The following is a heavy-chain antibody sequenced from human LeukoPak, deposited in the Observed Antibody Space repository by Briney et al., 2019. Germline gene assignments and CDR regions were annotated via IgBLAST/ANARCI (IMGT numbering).Heavy chain of an antibody. CDR3: ARDVVWGSSWTHYFDY. J-gene: IGHJ4*02. Sequence: GASVKVSCKASGGTFSSYAISWVRQAPGQGLEWMGGIIPIFGTANYAQKFQGRVTITADESTSTAYMELSSLRSEDTAVYYCARDVVWGSSWTHYFDYWGQGTLVTVPS. CDR1: GGTFSSYA. V-gene: IGHV1-69*13. CDR2: IIPIFGTA. D-gene: IGHD6-13*01.